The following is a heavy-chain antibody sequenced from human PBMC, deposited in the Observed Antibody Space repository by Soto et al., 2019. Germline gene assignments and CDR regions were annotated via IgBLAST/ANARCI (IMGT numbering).Heavy chain of an antibody. CDR1: GGSISSGGYS. D-gene: IGHD3-22*01. V-gene: IGHV4-30-2*01. CDR3: AQRDRGAFDI. Sequence: PSETLSLTCAVSGGSISSGGYSWSWIRQPPGKGLEWIGYIYHSGSTYYNPSLKSRVTISVDRSKNQFSLKLSSVTAADTAVYCCAQRDRGAFDIWGQGTMVTVSS. CDR2: IYHSGST. J-gene: IGHJ3*02.